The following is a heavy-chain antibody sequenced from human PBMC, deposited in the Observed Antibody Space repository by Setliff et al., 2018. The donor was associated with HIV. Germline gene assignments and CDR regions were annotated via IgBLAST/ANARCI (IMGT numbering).Heavy chain of an antibody. CDR2: TYFDGTT. CDR3: AGRDNRYFDF. Sequence: SETLSLTCTVSGGSVNSGSFYWTWIRQLPGKGLEWIGNTYFDGTTNYNPSLKSRVAISLDTSKHQFSLQLTSVTGADTAVYYCAGRDNRYFDFWGQGILVTVSS. D-gene: IGHD1-20*01. V-gene: IGHV4-31*03. CDR1: GGSVNSGSFY. J-gene: IGHJ4*02.